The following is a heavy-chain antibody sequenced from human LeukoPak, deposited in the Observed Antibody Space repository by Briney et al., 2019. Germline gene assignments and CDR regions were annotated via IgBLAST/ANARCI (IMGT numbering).Heavy chain of an antibody. CDR2: ISGSGGST. D-gene: IGHD6-13*01. V-gene: IGHV3-23*01. Sequence: GGSLRLSCAASGFTFSSYAMSWVRQAPGKGLEWVSAISGSGGSTYYADSVKGRFTISRDNSKNTLYLQMNSLRAEDTAVYYCAKARVSSSGEDWFDPWGQGTLVTVSS. CDR3: AKARVSSSGEDWFDP. J-gene: IGHJ5*02. CDR1: GFTFSSYA.